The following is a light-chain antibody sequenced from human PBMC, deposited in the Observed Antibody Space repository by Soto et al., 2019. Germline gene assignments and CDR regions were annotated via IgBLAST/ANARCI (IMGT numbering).Light chain of an antibody. Sequence: MVMTQSPATLSVSPGESATLSCRASQSVSSNLAWYQQKPGQAPRLLIYGASTRATGIPARFSGSGSGTEFTLTLNSLQSTDFAVYYCQQYNNWPITFGQGTRLEIK. CDR3: QQYNNWPIT. CDR1: QSVSSN. J-gene: IGKJ5*01. V-gene: IGKV3-15*01. CDR2: GAS.